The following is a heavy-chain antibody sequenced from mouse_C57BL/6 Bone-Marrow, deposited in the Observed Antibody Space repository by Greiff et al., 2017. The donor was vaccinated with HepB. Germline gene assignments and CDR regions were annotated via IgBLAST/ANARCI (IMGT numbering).Heavy chain of an antibody. J-gene: IGHJ3*01. Sequence: EVQLQESGPGLVKPSQSLSLTCSVTGYSITSGYYWNWIRQFPGNKLEWMGYISYDGSNNYNPSLKNRISITRDTSKNQFFLKLNSVTTEDTATYYCARREGFAYWGQGTLVTVSA. CDR1: GYSITSGYY. V-gene: IGHV3-6*01. CDR2: ISYDGSN. CDR3: ARREGFAY.